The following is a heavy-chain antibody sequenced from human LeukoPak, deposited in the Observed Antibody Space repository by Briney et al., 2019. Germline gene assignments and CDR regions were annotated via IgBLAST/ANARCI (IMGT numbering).Heavy chain of an antibody. D-gene: IGHD2-21*02. J-gene: IGHJ4*02. CDR2: IRSISDGGTT. Sequence: GGSLRLSCAASEFTFSNTWMSWVRQAPGKGLEWVGRIRSISDGGTTDFAAPAKGRFTISRDDSIDTVFLQMKSLTTEDTAVYYCTAARRAYCGGDCYFWGQGTLVTVSS. CDR1: EFTFSNTW. CDR3: TAARRAYCGGDCYF. V-gene: IGHV3-15*05.